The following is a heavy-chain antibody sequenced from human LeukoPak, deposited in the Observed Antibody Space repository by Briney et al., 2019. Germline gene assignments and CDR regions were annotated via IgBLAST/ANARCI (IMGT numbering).Heavy chain of an antibody. CDR2: INHSGST. Sequence: SETLSLTCAVYGESFSGYYWSWIRQPPGKGLEWIGEINHSGSTNYNPSLKGRVTRSVDTSKNQFSLKLRSVTAADTDVYYCARGGGRYSYGPRFDPWGQGTLVTVSS. J-gene: IGHJ5*02. CDR1: GESFSGYY. D-gene: IGHD5-18*01. V-gene: IGHV4-34*01. CDR3: ARGGGRYSYGPRFDP.